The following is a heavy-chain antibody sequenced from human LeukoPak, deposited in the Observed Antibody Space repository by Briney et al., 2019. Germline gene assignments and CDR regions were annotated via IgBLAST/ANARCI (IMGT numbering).Heavy chain of an antibody. CDR2: IYYSGST. V-gene: IGHV4-59*12. CDR1: GGSISNYY. CDR3: ASLPRLWLLPKAQLRGY. D-gene: IGHD5-18*01. J-gene: IGHJ4*02. Sequence: ASETLSLTCTVSGGSISNYYWNWIRQPPGKGLEWIGYIYYSGSTNYNPSLKSRVTISVDTSKNQFSLKLSSVTAADTAVYYCASLPRLWLLPKAQLRGYWGQGTLVTVSS.